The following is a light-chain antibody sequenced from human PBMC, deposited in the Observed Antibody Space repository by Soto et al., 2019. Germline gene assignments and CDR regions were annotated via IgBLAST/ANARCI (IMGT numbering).Light chain of an antibody. Sequence: DIQMTQSPSSLSASVGDRVTITCQASHDITSYLNWYQHKPGKAPKLLINDASILEAGVRSRFSGSGSGTDFTFTIRSLQPEDVATYYCQKCDYLPIFGPGTTVDFK. CDR2: DAS. CDR3: QKCDYLPI. J-gene: IGKJ3*01. V-gene: IGKV1-33*01. CDR1: HDITSY.